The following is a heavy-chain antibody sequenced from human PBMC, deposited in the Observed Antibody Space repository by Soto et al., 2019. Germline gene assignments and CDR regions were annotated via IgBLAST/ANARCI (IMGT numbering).Heavy chain of an antibody. Sequence: PGGSLRLSCAASGFTFSSYDMQWVRQATGKGLEWVSAIGTAGDTYYPGSVKGRFTISRENAKNSLYLQMNSLRAGDTAVYYCARDPVAYCGGDCRTFDYWGQGTLVTVSS. CDR1: GFTFSSYD. CDR3: ARDPVAYCGGDCRTFDY. D-gene: IGHD2-21*02. V-gene: IGHV3-13*04. J-gene: IGHJ4*02. CDR2: IGTAGDT.